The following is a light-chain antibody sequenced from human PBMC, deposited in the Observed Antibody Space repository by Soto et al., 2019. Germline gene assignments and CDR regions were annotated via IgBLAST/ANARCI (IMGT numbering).Light chain of an antibody. CDR3: HQRQYWPPIT. J-gene: IGKJ5*01. V-gene: IGKV3-11*01. CDR2: EAL. Sequence: ETVLTQSPATLSLSPGERATLSCRASRSISTYLACYQQKPGQAPRLLIYEALDRATGIPARFSGSGSGTDFTLTISSLEPEDFAVYYCHQRQYWPPITFGQGTRLEIK. CDR1: RSISTY.